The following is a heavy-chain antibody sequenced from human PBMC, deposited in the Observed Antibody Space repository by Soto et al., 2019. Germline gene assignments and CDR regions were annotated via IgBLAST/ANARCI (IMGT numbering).Heavy chain of an antibody. V-gene: IGHV1-8*01. Sequence: ASVKVSCKASGYTFTSYDINWVRQATGQGLEWMGWMNPNSGNTGYAQKFQGRVTMTRNTSISTAYKELSSLRSEDTAVYYCARVLNTLCRVVMVYWGQGTLVTVSS. CDR3: ARVLNTLCRVVMVY. D-gene: IGHD3-22*01. CDR2: MNPNSGNT. CDR1: GYTFTSYD. J-gene: IGHJ4*02.